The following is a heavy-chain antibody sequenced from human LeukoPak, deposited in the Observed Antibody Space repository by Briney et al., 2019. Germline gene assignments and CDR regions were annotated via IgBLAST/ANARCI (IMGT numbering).Heavy chain of an antibody. J-gene: IGHJ5*02. Sequence: SETLSLTCTVSGGSISSNYWSWIRQPPGKGLEWIGYIYYSGSSNYNPSLKSRVTISVDTSKNQFSLKVSSVTAADTAVYYCARNARYNWFDPWGQGTLVTVSS. CDR2: IYYSGSS. V-gene: IGHV4-59*01. CDR1: GGSISSNY. CDR3: ARNARYNWFDP.